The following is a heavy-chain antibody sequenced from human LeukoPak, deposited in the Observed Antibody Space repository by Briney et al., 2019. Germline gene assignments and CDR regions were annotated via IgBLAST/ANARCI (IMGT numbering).Heavy chain of an antibody. D-gene: IGHD4-17*01. CDR1: TDSFSSHY. J-gene: IGHJ3*02. CDR2: ISYIGST. Sequence: SETLSLTCAVSTDSFSSHYWSWIRQPPGKGLELIGYISYIGSTNYNPSLKSRVTISIDTSKNQFSLKLRSVTAADTAVYYCARDLITVTKGFDIWGQGTMVSVSS. V-gene: IGHV4-59*11. CDR3: ARDLITVTKGFDI.